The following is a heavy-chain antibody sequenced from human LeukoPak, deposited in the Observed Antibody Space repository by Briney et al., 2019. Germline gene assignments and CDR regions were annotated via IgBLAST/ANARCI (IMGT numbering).Heavy chain of an antibody. D-gene: IGHD6-13*01. CDR3: ARDRSEQQLVSNWFDP. CDR2: IIPILGIA. Sequence: GSSVKVSCKASGGTFSSYAISWVRQAPGQGLERMGRIIPILGIANYAQKFQGRVTITADKSTSTAYMELSSLRSEDTAVYYCARDRSEQQLVSNWFDPWGQGTLVTVSS. CDR1: GGTFSSYA. J-gene: IGHJ5*02. V-gene: IGHV1-69*04.